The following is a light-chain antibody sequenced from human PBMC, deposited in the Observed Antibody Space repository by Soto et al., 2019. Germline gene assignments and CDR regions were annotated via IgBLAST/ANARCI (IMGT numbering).Light chain of an antibody. CDR3: SSYTSSGTYV. V-gene: IGLV2-14*01. J-gene: IGLJ1*01. Sequence: QSALTQPASVSGSPGQSITISCTGTSSDVGGYNYVSWYQQHPGKAPKLMIYEVSNRPSGVSNRFSGSKSGNTASPTISGLQAEDEADYYCSSYTSSGTYVFGTGTKVTVL. CDR1: SSDVGGYNY. CDR2: EVS.